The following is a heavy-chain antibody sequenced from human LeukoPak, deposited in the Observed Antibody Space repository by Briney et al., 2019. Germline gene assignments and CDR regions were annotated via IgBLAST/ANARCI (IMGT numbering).Heavy chain of an antibody. Sequence: ASVKVSCKASGYTFTSYDINRVRQATGQGLEWMGWMNPNSNTGYAQKFQGRVTMTRNTSINTAYMELSSLRSEDTAVFYCARGVRDSSGREYFQHWGQGTLVTVSS. J-gene: IGHJ1*01. CDR1: GYTFTSYD. CDR2: MNPNSNT. V-gene: IGHV1-8*01. D-gene: IGHD3-22*01. CDR3: ARGVRDSSGREYFQH.